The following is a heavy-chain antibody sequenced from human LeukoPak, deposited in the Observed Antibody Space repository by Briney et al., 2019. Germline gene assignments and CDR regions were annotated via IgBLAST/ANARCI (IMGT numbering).Heavy chain of an antibody. CDR3: AKDFEAGDSSGYFFDY. CDR1: GFTFGSYG. Sequence: GRSLRLSCAASGFTFGSYGMHWVRQAPGKGLEWVAIIPYDGSNEYYADSVKGRFTISRDNSKNTVYLQMNSLRAEDTAVYYCAKDFEAGDSSGYFFDYWGQGTLVTVSS. D-gene: IGHD3-22*01. J-gene: IGHJ4*02. CDR2: IPYDGSNE. V-gene: IGHV3-30*18.